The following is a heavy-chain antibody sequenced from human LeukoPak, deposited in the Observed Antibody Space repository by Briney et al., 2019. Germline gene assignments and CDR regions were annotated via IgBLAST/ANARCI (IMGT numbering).Heavy chain of an antibody. J-gene: IGHJ6*03. CDR3: ARGGRNCSGGSCYSHTPSYYYYYMDV. V-gene: IGHV4-4*09. D-gene: IGHD2-15*01. Sequence: SETLSLTCTVSGGSISSYYWSWIRQPPGKGLEWIGYIYTSGSTNYNPSLKSRVTISVDTSKNQFSLKLSSVTAADTAVYYCARGGRNCSGGSCYSHTPSYYYYYMDVWGKGTTVTVSS. CDR1: GGSISSYY. CDR2: IYTSGST.